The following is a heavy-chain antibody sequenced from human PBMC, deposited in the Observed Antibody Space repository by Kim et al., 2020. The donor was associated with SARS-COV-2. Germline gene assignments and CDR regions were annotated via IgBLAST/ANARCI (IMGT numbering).Heavy chain of an antibody. CDR3: ARKGYSSIDY. D-gene: IGHD5-18*01. J-gene: IGHJ4*02. V-gene: IGHV4-34*01. CDR2: ST. Sequence: STNYNPSLKSRVTISVDTSKNQFSLKLSSVTAADTAVYYCARKGYSSIDYWGQGTLVTVSS.